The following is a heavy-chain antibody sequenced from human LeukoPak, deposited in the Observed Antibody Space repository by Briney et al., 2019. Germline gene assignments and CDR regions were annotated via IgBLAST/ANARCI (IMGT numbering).Heavy chain of an antibody. CDR3: ARSYRHYYYYMDV. CDR1: GGTFSSYA. Sequence: ASVKVSCKASGGTFSSYAISWVRQAPGQGLEWMGWINPNSGGTNYAQKFQGRVTMTRDTSISTAYMELSRLRSDDTAVYYCARSYRHYYYYMDVWGKGTTVTISS. V-gene: IGHV1-2*02. CDR2: INPNSGGT. J-gene: IGHJ6*03. D-gene: IGHD4-17*01.